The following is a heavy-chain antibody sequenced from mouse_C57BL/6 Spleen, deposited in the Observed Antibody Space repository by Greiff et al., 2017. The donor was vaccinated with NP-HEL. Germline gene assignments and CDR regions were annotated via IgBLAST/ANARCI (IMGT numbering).Heavy chain of an antibody. D-gene: IGHD2-2*01. CDR1: GYSITSGYY. Sequence: EVQLQESGPGLVKPSQSLSLTCSVTGYSITSGYYWNWIRQFPGNKLEWMGYISYDGSNNYNPSLKNRISITRDTSKNQFFLKLNSVTTEDTATYYCAVIYYGYPAWFAYWGQGTLVTVSA. CDR2: ISYDGSN. J-gene: IGHJ3*01. V-gene: IGHV3-6*01. CDR3: AVIYYGYPAWFAY.